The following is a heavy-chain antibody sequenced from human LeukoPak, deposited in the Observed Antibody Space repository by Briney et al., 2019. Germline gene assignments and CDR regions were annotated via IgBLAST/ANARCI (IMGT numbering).Heavy chain of an antibody. Sequence: ASVKVACKVSGYSFTGYYIHWVRQAPGQGLEWMGWMNPNSGNTGYAQKFQGRVTITRNTSISTAYMELSSLRSEDTAVYYCARGRTYYDFWSGYSRAPYYYYMDVWGKGTTVTVSS. J-gene: IGHJ6*03. CDR2: MNPNSGNT. V-gene: IGHV1-8*03. CDR3: ARGRTYYDFWSGYSRAPYYYYMDV. CDR1: GYSFTGYY. D-gene: IGHD3-3*01.